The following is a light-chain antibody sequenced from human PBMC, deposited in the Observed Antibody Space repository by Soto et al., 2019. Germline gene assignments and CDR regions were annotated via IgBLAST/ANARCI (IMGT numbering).Light chain of an antibody. CDR2: GAS. CDR1: QSVSSSH. Sequence: EIVLTQSPGSLSLSPGERATLSCRASQSVSSSHLAWYQQKSGQAPRLLIYGASTRATGITDRFSGSGSGTDFTLTISSLEPEDFAVYYCQHYGRSPLTFGGGTKVEIE. V-gene: IGKV3-20*01. CDR3: QHYGRSPLT. J-gene: IGKJ4*01.